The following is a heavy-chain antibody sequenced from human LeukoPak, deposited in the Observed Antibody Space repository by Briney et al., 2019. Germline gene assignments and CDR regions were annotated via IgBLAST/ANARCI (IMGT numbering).Heavy chain of an antibody. Sequence: GGSLRLSCAASGFTFSNYWMHWVRQAPGKGLEWVSRINPDGSSSNYADSVKGRFTMSRDNAKSMVYLQMDGLRAEDTAVFSCVRQAVSGDSGIAYWGRGVPVTVSS. CDR1: GFTFSNYW. V-gene: IGHV3-74*01. D-gene: IGHD4-17*01. J-gene: IGHJ4*02. CDR2: INPDGSSS. CDR3: VRQAVSGDSGIAY.